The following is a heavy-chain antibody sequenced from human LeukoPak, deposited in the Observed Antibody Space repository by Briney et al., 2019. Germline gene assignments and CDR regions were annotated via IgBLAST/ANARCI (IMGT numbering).Heavy chain of an antibody. V-gene: IGHV3-30*02. CDR3: ARETPRRGETRDGYR. Sequence: GGSLRLSCAASGFTFSSYGMHWVRQAPGKGLEWVAFIRYDGSNKYYADSVKGRFTISRDNPKNLLFLQINSLRVEDTAVYYCARETPRRGETRDGYRWGQGTVVTVSS. CDR2: IRYDGSNK. CDR1: GFTFSSYG. J-gene: IGHJ4*02. D-gene: IGHD5-24*01.